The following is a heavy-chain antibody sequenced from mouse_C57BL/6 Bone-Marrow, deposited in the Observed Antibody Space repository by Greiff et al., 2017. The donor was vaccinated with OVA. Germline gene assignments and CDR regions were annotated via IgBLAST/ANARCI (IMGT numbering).Heavy chain of an antibody. D-gene: IGHD1-1*01. J-gene: IGHJ1*03. CDR1: GYTFTSYW. CDR3: TRSPYYYGSSYWYFDV. Sequence: EVKVEESGTVLARPGASVKMSCKTSGYTFTSYWMHWVKQRPGQGLEWIGAIYPGNSDTSYNQKFKGKAKLTAVTSASTAYMELSSLTNEDSAVYYCTRSPYYYGSSYWYFDVWGTGTTVTVSS. V-gene: IGHV1-5*01. CDR2: IYPGNSDT.